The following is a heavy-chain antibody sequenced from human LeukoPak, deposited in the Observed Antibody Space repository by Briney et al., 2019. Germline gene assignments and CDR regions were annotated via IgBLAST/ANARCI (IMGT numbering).Heavy chain of an antibody. CDR2: IYYSGST. CDR3: ARVDYYDSSGLFDY. V-gene: IGHV4-59*01. D-gene: IGHD3-22*01. J-gene: IGHJ4*02. CDR1: GGSISSYY. Sequence: SETLSLTCTVSGGSISSYYWSWIRQPPGKGLEWIGNIYYSGSTNYNPSLKSRVTISVDTSKNQFSLKVSSVTAADTAVYYCARVDYYDSSGLFDYWGQGTLVTVSS.